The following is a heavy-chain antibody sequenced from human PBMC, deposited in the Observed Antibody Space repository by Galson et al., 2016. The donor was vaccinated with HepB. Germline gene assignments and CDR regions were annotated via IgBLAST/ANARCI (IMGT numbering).Heavy chain of an antibody. D-gene: IGHD1-26*01. CDR1: GFTFNRYT. CDR3: ARGWRTYYRYFEH. Sequence: SLRLSCATSGFTFNRYTMNWVRQAPGKGLEWVANINQDGSETYYLDSVKGRFTISRDNAKNSLYLQMNSLRGEDTAVYYCARGWRTYYRYFEHWGQGALVSVSS. J-gene: IGHJ1*01. V-gene: IGHV3-7*01. CDR2: INQDGSET.